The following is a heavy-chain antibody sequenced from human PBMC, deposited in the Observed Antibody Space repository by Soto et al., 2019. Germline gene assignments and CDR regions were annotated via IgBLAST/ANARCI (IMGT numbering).Heavy chain of an antibody. CDR3: ARHSSSTKYYYYGMDV. CDR2: IIPMFGTA. CDR1: GGTFSSYA. Sequence: QVQLVQSGAEVKKPGSSVKVSCKASGGTFSSYAISWVRQAPGQGLEWMGGIIPMFGTADYAQRFQGRVTITADESTSPAYMELSSLRSEDTAVYYCARHSSSTKYYYYGMDVWGQGTTVTVSS. D-gene: IGHD6-6*01. J-gene: IGHJ6*02. V-gene: IGHV1-69*12.